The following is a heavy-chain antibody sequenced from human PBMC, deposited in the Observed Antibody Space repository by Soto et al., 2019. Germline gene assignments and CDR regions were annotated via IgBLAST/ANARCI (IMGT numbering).Heavy chain of an antibody. CDR1: GFTFRSYG. V-gene: IGHV3-33*01. CDR2: IWFDGSKK. CDR3: ARDRLVPCGYGMDV. Sequence: QMQLLESGGGVVQPGRSLRLSCAASGFTFRSYGIHWVRQAPGKGLEWVALIWFDGSKKYYVDSVKGRFAVSRDNSKNTLYLQMNSLRVEDTAVYYCARDRLVPCGYGMDVWGQWTTVTVSS. D-gene: IGHD2-2*01. J-gene: IGHJ6*02.